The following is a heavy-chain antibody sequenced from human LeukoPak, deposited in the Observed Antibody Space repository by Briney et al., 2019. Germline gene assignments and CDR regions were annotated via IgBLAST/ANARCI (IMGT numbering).Heavy chain of an antibody. Sequence: SGRSLRLSCAASGFTFDDYAMHWVRQAPGKGLEWVSGFSWNSGSIGYADSVKGRFTISRGNAKNSLYLQMNSLRAEDTALYYCAKLSVAGDWGQGTLVTVSS. CDR2: FSWNSGSI. CDR1: GFTFDDYA. J-gene: IGHJ4*02. V-gene: IGHV3-9*01. D-gene: IGHD6-19*01. CDR3: AKLSVAGD.